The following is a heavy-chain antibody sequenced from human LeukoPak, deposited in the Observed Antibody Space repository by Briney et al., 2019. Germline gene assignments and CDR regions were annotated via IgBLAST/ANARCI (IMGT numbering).Heavy chain of an antibody. Sequence: QSGGSLRLSCAASGFTFSSYGMHWVRQAPGKGLEWVAVISYDGSNKYYADSVKGRFTISRDNSKNTLYLQMNSLRAEDTAVYYCAKGVGRAAEDYWGQGTLVTVSS. D-gene: IGHD6-13*01. J-gene: IGHJ4*02. V-gene: IGHV3-30*18. CDR1: GFTFSSYG. CDR2: ISYDGSNK. CDR3: AKGVGRAAEDY.